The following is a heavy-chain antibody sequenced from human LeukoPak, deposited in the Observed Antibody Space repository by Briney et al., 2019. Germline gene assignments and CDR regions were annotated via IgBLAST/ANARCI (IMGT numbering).Heavy chain of an antibody. D-gene: IGHD3-10*01. CDR2: LYDSGST. CDR3: ARRGRSPGFAGKFTHYYYMDV. V-gene: IGHV4-59*08. CDR1: GGSIISDS. J-gene: IGHJ6*03. Sequence: SETLSLTCTVSGGSIISDSWTWIRQSPGKELEWLEYLYDSGSTKYNPSLKSRVTISVDTSKSQFSLKVTSVTAADTAVYFCARRGRSPGFAGKFTHYYYMDVWGEGTAVTVSS.